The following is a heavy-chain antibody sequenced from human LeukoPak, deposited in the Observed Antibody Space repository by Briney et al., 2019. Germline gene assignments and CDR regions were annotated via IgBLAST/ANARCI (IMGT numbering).Heavy chain of an antibody. D-gene: IGHD3-9*01. Sequence: GGSLRLSCAASGFTFNSYAMSWVRQAPGKGLEWVSAISGSGGSTYYADSVKGRFTISRDNSKNTLYLQMNSLRAGDTAVYYCAKDGAHYDILTGYSDWFDPWGQGTLVTVSS. J-gene: IGHJ5*02. CDR1: GFTFNSYA. CDR2: ISGSGGST. V-gene: IGHV3-23*01. CDR3: AKDGAHYDILTGYSDWFDP.